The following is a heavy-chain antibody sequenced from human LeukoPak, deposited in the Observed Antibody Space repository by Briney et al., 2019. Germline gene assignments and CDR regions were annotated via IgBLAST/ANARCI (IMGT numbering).Heavy chain of an antibody. V-gene: IGHV1-2*02. CDR1: GYTFTGYY. D-gene: IGHD5-24*01. J-gene: IGHJ4*02. CDR2: INPNSGGT. CDR3: GNRRDGYNFALHY. Sequence: ASVKVSCKASGYTFTGYYKHWVRQAPGQGLEWMGWINPNSGGTNYAQKFQGRVTMTRDTSITTAYMELSRLTSDDTAVYYCGNRRDGYNFALHYWGQGTLVTVSS.